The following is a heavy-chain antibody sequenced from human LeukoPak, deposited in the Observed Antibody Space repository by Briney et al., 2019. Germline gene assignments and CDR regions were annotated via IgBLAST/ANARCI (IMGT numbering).Heavy chain of an antibody. J-gene: IGHJ4*02. CDR1: GFTFSNYA. Sequence: PGGSLRLPWAATGFTFSNYAMGWVRQAPGKGPEWVSVISRNGAHPYYIDSVRDRFTVSRDNSKNIMYLQMNSLRAEDAALYYCTTPGDSGWYNHWGQGTLVTVSS. CDR2: ISRNGAHP. CDR3: TTPGDSGWYNH. V-gene: IGHV3-23*01. D-gene: IGHD6-19*01.